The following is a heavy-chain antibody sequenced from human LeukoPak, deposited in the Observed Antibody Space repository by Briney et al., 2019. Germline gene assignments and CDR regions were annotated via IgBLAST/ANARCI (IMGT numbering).Heavy chain of an antibody. V-gene: IGHV4-59*11. CDR2: IYSSGTT. CDR3: AREIVVPAAPYYYGMDV. J-gene: IGHJ6*02. D-gene: IGHD2-2*01. Sequence: SDTLPLTCTVSGGSINSHYLSWIRQPPGKGLEWIGYIYSSGTTKYNPSLMSRVTISVDTTKNQFSLRLNSVTAADTAVYYCAREIVVPAAPYYYGMDVWGQGTSVTVSS. CDR1: GGSINSHY.